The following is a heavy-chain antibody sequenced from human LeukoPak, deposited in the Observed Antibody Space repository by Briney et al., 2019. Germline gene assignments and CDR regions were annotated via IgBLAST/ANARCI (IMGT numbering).Heavy chain of an antibody. CDR3: ARTPYSSGGDAFDI. Sequence: SVKVSCKXSGGTFSSYAISWVRQAPRQGLEWMGRIIPIFGTANYAQKFQGRVTITTDESTSTAYMELSSLRSEDTAVYYCARTPYSSGGDAFDIWGQGTMVTVSS. D-gene: IGHD6-19*01. J-gene: IGHJ3*02. V-gene: IGHV1-69*05. CDR2: IIPIFGTA. CDR1: GGTFSSYA.